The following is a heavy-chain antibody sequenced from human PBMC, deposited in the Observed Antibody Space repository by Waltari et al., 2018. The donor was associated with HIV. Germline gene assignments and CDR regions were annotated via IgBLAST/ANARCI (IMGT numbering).Heavy chain of an antibody. Sequence: QVQLQESGPGLVKPSETLSLTFTVSGYSISSSYYWGWIRQPPGSGLEWIGSIYRSGSTYSHPSPKSRVTISIDPSKNQCSLNMSSVTAADTAVFYCARISTWGFWDYWGQGTLVTVSS. D-gene: IGHD7-27*01. CDR3: ARISTWGFWDY. CDR1: GYSISSSYY. V-gene: IGHV4-38-2*02. J-gene: IGHJ4*02. CDR2: IYRSGST.